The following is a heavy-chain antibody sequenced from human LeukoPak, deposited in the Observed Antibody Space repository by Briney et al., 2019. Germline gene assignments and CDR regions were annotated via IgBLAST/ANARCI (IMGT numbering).Heavy chain of an antibody. CDR1: GFTFSDYA. CDR3: ARGFCSGGTCYRVTGTFDV. J-gene: IGHJ3*01. D-gene: IGHD2-15*01. V-gene: IGHV3-21*06. Sequence: GGSLRLSCAASGFTFSDYAMNWLRQAPGKGLEWVSSISLGGKYIYYADAVKGRFTISRDDAKNSLFLEMTSLRADDTAVYFCARGFCSGGTCYRVTGTFDVWGLGTMVTVSS. CDR2: ISLGGKYI.